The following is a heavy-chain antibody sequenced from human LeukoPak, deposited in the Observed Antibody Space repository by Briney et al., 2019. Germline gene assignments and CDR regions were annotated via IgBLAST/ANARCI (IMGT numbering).Heavy chain of an antibody. J-gene: IGHJ4*02. D-gene: IGHD2-2*02. CDR2: IYWDDDK. V-gene: IGHV2-5*02. Sequence: SGPTLVNPTQTLTLTCTFSGFSLSTSVVGVGWIRQPPGKALEWLALIYWDDDKRYSPSLKSRLTVTKDTSKNQVVLTMTNMDPVDTATYYCAHRAIPIRDFDYWGQGTLVTVSS. CDR3: AHRAIPIRDFDY. CDR1: GFSLSTSVVG.